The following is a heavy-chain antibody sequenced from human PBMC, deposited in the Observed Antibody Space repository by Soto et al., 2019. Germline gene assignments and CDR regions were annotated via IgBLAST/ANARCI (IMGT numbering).Heavy chain of an antibody. J-gene: IGHJ5*02. V-gene: IGHV4-59*01. Sequence: QVQLQESGPGLVKPSQTLSLTCSVSGDSLTSYYWTWVRQPHGKGLEWIGYIYYTGKTNYNPSLKSRVTISMDLSKNQFSLELRSLTAADTAVYYCARIILTGYYGLEPWGQGTLVIVSA. D-gene: IGHD3-9*01. CDR1: GDSLTSYY. CDR3: ARIILTGYYGLEP. CDR2: IYYTGKT.